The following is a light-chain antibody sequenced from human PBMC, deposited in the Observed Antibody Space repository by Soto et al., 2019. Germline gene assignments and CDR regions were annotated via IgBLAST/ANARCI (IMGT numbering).Light chain of an antibody. CDR1: SSNIGGNT. V-gene: IGLV1-44*01. Sequence: QSVLTQPPSASGTPGQRVTISCSGSSSNIGGNTVSWYQKVPGAAPKLIIFSNSQRPSGVPDRYSGSKSGTSASLAIGGLQSEDEADYYCSTWDDSLNGPLFGGGTKLTVL. J-gene: IGLJ2*01. CDR2: SNS. CDR3: STWDDSLNGPL.